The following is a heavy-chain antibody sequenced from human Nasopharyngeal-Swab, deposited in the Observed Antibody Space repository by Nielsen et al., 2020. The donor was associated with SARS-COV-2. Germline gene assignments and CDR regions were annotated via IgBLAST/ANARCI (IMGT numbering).Heavy chain of an antibody. CDR2: IDPSDSYT. J-gene: IGHJ5*02. V-gene: IGHV5-10-1*01. CDR1: EYSFTSYW. D-gene: IGHD3-10*01. Sequence: GGSLRLSCKGSEYSFTSYWISWVRQMPGKGLEWMGRIDPSDSYTNYSPSFQGHVTISADKSISTAYLQWSSLKASDTAMYYCARAYYYGSGSYYTQGGDWFDPWGQGTLVTVSS. CDR3: ARAYYYGSGSYYTQGGDWFDP.